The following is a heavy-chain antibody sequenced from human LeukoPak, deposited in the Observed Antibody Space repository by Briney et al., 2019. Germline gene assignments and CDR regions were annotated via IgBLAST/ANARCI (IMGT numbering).Heavy chain of an antibody. CDR3: ARDRPSGSYDY. V-gene: IGHV3-7*01. J-gene: IGHJ4*02. CDR2: IKEDGSQK. D-gene: IGHD1-26*01. CDR1: GFTFSSYW. Sequence: GGSLRLSCAASGFTFSSYWMSWVRQAPGKGLEWVANIKEDGSQKNYVDSVKGRFTISKDNAKKSLYLQMISLRAEDTAVYYCARDRPSGSYDYWGQGALVTVTS.